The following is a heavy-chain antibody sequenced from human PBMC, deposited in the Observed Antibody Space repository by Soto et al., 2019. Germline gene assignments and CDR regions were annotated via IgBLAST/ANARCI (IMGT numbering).Heavy chain of an antibody. J-gene: IGHJ2*01. CDR1: GGSISSGGYY. D-gene: IGHD3-22*01. V-gene: IGHV4-31*03. CDR3: ARAAYYYDSSGYYQTNYWYFDL. Sequence: QVQLQESGPGLVKPSQTLSLTCIVSGGSISSGGYYWSWIRQHPGKGLEWIGYFYYSGSTYYNPSLKSRVTISVDTSKNQFSLKLSSVTAADTAVYYCARAAYYYDSSGYYQTNYWYFDLWGRGTLVTVSS. CDR2: FYYSGST.